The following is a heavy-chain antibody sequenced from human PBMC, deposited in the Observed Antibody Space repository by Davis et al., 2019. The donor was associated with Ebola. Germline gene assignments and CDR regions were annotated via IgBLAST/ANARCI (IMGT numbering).Heavy chain of an antibody. CDR2: IKQDGSEK. CDR1: GFTLSNYW. CDR3: ARPVRESGIRLLGY. D-gene: IGHD2/OR15-2a*01. V-gene: IGHV3-7*03. J-gene: IGHJ4*02. Sequence: PGGSLRLSCAASGFTLSNYWMTWVRQAPGKGLEWVANIKQDGSEKYYLDSVEGRFTISRDNGKNSVFLQMNILRAEDTAVYYCARPVRESGIRLLGYWGQGTLVTVSS.